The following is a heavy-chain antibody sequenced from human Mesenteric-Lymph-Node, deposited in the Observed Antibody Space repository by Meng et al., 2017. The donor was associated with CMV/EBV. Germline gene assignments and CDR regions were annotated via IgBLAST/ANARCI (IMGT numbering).Heavy chain of an antibody. CDR3: VREGHSSGWAGTLDI. V-gene: IGHV3-66*02. D-gene: IGHD6-19*01. Sequence: GESLKISCAASGFTVSSNYMSWVRQAPGKGLEWVSVIYSGGSTYYADSVKGRFTISRDNSKNTLYLQMNSLRAEDTALYYCVREGHSSGWAGTLDIWGQGTMVTVSS. J-gene: IGHJ3*02. CDR1: GFTVSSNY. CDR2: IYSGGST.